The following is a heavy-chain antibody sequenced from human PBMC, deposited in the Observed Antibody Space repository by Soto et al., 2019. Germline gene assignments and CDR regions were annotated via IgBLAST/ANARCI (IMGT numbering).Heavy chain of an antibody. V-gene: IGHV3-13*05. CDR3: ARAYTGQLPRRGDYYYALDV. CDR1: GFFFNNYD. Sequence: QLVESGGGLTQAGGSLRLSCVGSGFFFNNYDMHWVRQVRGKGLEWVSAIGAADDPYYSVSVKGRFIVSRGNAKKSLYLQKNNLRAADTAVYFCARAYTGQLPRRGDYYYALDVWGRGTTVTVSS. CDR2: IGAADDP. D-gene: IGHD2-2*01. J-gene: IGHJ6*02.